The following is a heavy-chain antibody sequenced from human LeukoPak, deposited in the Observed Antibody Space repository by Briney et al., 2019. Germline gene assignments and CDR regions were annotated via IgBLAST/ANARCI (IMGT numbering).Heavy chain of an antibody. CDR3: AKDCTVTTMYNWFDP. CDR2: IRYDGSNK. Sequence: PGGSLRLSCAASGFTFSSYGMHWVRQAPGKGLEWVAFIRYDGSNKYYADSVKGRFTISRDNSKNTLYLQMNSLRAEDTAVYYCAKDCTVTTMYNWFDPWGQGTLVTVSS. V-gene: IGHV3-30*02. J-gene: IGHJ5*02. D-gene: IGHD4-11*01. CDR1: GFTFSSYG.